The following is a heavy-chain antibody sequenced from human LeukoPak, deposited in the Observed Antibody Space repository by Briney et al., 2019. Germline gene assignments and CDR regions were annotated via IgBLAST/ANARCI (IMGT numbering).Heavy chain of an antibody. CDR3: TRDYGDITL. CDR2: IRSKGYGETT. V-gene: IGHV3-49*04. J-gene: IGHJ4*02. D-gene: IGHD7-27*01. CDR1: GFTFSSYA. Sequence: GGSLRLSCAASGFTFSSYAMSWVRQAPGKGLECVGFIRSKGYGETTEYAASVRGRFTISRDDSKSIAYLQMNSLKTEDTAVYYCTRDYGDITLRGRGTLVTVSS.